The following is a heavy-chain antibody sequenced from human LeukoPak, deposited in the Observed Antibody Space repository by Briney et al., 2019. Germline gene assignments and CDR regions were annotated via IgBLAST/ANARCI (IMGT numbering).Heavy chain of an antibody. J-gene: IGHJ6*02. CDR2: ISYDGSNK. Sequence: PGGSLRLSCAASGFTFSKYGMHWVRQAPGKGLEWVAVISYDGSNKYHADSVKGRSTISRDNSKNTLYLQMNSLRAEDTAVYYCAKALLCYYYGMDFWGQGTTVTVSS. V-gene: IGHV3-30*18. D-gene: IGHD2-15*01. CDR3: AKALLCYYYGMDF. CDR1: GFTFSKYG.